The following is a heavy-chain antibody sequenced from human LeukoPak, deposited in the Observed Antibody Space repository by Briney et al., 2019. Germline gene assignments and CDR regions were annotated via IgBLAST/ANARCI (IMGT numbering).Heavy chain of an antibody. Sequence: ASVKVSCKASGYTFTSYGISWVRQAPGQGLEWMGWISAYNGNTNYAQKVQGRVSLTTDTSTSTAYMELRSLRSDDTAVYYCARDFERSSSGIFDYWGQGTLVTVSS. CDR1: GYTFTSYG. CDR3: ARDFERSSSGIFDY. V-gene: IGHV1-18*01. J-gene: IGHJ4*02. D-gene: IGHD6-6*01. CDR2: ISAYNGNT.